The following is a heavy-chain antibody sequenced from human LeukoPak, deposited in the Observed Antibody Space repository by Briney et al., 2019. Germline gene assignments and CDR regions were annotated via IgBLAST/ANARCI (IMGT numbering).Heavy chain of an antibody. J-gene: IGHJ4*02. D-gene: IGHD5-18*01. CDR2: INTNTGNP. V-gene: IGHV7-4-1*02. Sequence: ASVKVSCKASGYTFTSYYMHWVRQAPGQGLEWMGWINTNTGNPTYAQGLTGRFVFSLDTSVSTAYLQISSLKAEDTAVYYCARDSSDTAMLVTNWGQGTLVTVSS. CDR3: ARDSSDTAMLVTN. CDR1: GYTFTSYY.